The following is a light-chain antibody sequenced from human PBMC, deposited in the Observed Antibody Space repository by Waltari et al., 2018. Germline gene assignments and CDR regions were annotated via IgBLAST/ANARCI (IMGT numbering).Light chain of an antibody. V-gene: IGKV1-12*01. Sequence: DIQLTQSPSFVSASLGDSVNITCRASHHISSWLAWYQQKPGKAPKLLIYVASTVHSGVPSRFSGGGSGTEFTLTISSLQPEDFAVYYCQQTNNFLGITFGQGTRLEIK. CDR3: QQTNNFLGIT. J-gene: IGKJ5*01. CDR2: VAS. CDR1: HHISSW.